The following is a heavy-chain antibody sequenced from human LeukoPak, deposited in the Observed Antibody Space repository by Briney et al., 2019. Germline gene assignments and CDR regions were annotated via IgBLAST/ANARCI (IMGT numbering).Heavy chain of an antibody. CDR2: INHSGST. D-gene: IGHD4-23*01. Sequence: PSETLSLTCAVYGGSFSGYYWSWIRQPPGKWLEWIGEINHSGSTNYNPSLKSRVTISVDTSKNQFSLKLSSVTAADTAVYYCARGSGGNSPHDYWGQGTLVTVSS. CDR3: ARGSGGNSPHDY. J-gene: IGHJ4*02. CDR1: GGSFSGYY. V-gene: IGHV4-34*01.